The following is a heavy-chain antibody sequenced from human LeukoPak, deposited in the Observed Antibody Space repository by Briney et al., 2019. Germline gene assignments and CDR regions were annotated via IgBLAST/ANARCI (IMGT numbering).Heavy chain of an antibody. CDR3: ARVRNYCSGGSCYSIAYYFDY. Sequence: SETLSLTCTVSGGSISSYYWSWIRQPPGKGLEGIGYIYYSGSTNYNPSLKSRVTISVDTSKNQFSLKLSSVTAADTAVYYCARVRNYCSGGSCYSIAYYFDYWGQGTLVTVSS. D-gene: IGHD2-15*01. CDR1: GGSISSYY. J-gene: IGHJ4*02. CDR2: IYYSGST. V-gene: IGHV4-59*01.